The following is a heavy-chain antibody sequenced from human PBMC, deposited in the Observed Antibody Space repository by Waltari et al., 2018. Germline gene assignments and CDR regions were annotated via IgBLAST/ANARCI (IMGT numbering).Heavy chain of an antibody. CDR2: IYYSGST. V-gene: IGHV4-59*01. D-gene: IGHD1-26*01. J-gene: IGHJ5*02. CDR3: ARVVGATYNWFDP. CDR1: GGSISSYY. Sequence: QVQLQESGPGLVKPSETLSLTCTVSGGSISSYYWSWIRQPPGKGLEWIGYIYYSGSTNYNPSLKSRVTISVDTSKNQFSLKLGSVTAADTAVYYCARVVGATYNWFDPWGQGTLVTVSS.